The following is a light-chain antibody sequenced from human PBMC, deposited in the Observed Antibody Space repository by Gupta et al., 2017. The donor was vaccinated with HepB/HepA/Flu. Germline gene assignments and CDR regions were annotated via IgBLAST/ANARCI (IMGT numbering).Light chain of an antibody. CDR2: YDS. CDR3: QVWDSNSEHVL. J-gene: IGLJ2*01. Sequence: SYVLTQPPSVSVAPGKTARITCGGNNIGSQSVHWYQQKPGQPPVLVIYYDSDRPSGIPERCSCSNSGNTDNRNISRVEAGDEADDYCQVWDSNSEHVLCGGGTKLTVL. CDR1: NIGSQS. V-gene: IGLV3-21*04.